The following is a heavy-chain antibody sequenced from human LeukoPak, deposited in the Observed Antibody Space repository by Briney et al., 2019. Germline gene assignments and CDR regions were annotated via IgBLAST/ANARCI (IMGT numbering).Heavy chain of an antibody. Sequence: SQTLSLTCAISGDSVSSNSAAWNWIRQSPSRGLEWLGRTYYRSKWYNDYAVSVKSRITINPDTSKNQFSLQLNSVTPEDTAVYYCARGGYCNSPTCYPEDYFDYWGQGTLVTVSS. J-gene: IGHJ4*02. CDR3: ARGGYCNSPTCYPEDYFDY. V-gene: IGHV6-1*01. D-gene: IGHD2-2*01. CDR1: GDSVSSNSAA. CDR2: TYYRSKWYN.